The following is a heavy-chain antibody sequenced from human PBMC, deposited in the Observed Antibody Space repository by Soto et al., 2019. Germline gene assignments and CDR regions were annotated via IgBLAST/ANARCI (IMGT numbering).Heavy chain of an antibody. CDR2: IYYRGSS. V-gene: IGHV4-39*01. J-gene: IGHJ3*02. CDR1: GDSVASSGHY. Sequence: QVQMQESGPGLTKPSETLSLTCSVSGDSVASSGHYWGWIRQPPGKELQWIATIYYRGSSYYNPSLESRLTISMDTSKIQCCRKVLSVSGADTGLPVCARHRREETKVIYGFDIWGPGTMVTVSS. CDR3: ARHRREETKVIYGFDI. D-gene: IGHD1-26*01.